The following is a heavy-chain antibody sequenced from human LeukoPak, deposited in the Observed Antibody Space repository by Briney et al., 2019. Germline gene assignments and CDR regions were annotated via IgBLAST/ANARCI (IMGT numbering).Heavy chain of an antibody. CDR2: ISYSGTT. CDR1: GGSISSYY. CDR3: ARAGLVGATRGLDY. Sequence: PSETLSLTCTVSGGSISSYYWSWIRQPPGKGLEWIGYISYSGTTNYNPSLKSRVTISVDTSKNQLSLKLSSVTAADTAVYYCARAGLVGATRGLDYWGQGTLVTVSS. V-gene: IGHV4-59*01. J-gene: IGHJ4*02. D-gene: IGHD1-26*01.